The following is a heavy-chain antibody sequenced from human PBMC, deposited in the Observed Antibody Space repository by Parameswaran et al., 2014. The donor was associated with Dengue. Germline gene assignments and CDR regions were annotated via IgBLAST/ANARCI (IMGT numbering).Heavy chain of an antibody. V-gene: IGHV3-53*01. CDR3: ARSLVVWDAFDI. CDR2: IYSGGST. Sequence: RWIRQPPGKGLEWVSVIYSGGSTYYADSVKGRFTISRDNSKNTLYLQMNSLRAEDTAVYYCARSLVVWDAFDIWGQGTMVTVSS. D-gene: IGHD3-16*01. J-gene: IGHJ3*02.